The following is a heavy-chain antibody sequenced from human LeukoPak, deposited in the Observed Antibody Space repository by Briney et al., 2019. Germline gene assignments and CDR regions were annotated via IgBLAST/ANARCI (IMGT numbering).Heavy chain of an antibody. CDR2: ISGSGGST. CDR1: GFTFSSYA. CDR3: AKDPRQHYYDSSGYYLHY. J-gene: IGHJ4*02. D-gene: IGHD3-22*01. V-gene: IGHV3-23*01. Sequence: GGSLRLSCAASGFTFSSYAMSWVRQAPGKGLEWVSAISGSGGSTYYADSVEGRFTISRDNSKNTLYLQMNSLRAEDTAVYYCAKDPRQHYYDSSGYYLHYWGQGTLVTVSS.